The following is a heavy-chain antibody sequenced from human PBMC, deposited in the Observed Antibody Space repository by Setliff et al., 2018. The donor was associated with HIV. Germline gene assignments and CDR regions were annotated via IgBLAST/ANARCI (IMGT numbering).Heavy chain of an antibody. CDR1: GGSISSGSYY. CDR2: IYTSWNT. D-gene: IGHD5-18*01. CDR3: ARGARRCNYGYWFYHGMDV. J-gene: IGHJ6*02. Sequence: SETLSLTCSVSGGSISSGSYYWSWIRQPAGKGPEWIGRIYTSWNTSYNPFLKSRVTISVDTSKNQFSLKLNSVTAADTAVYYCARGARRCNYGYWFYHGMDVWGQGTTVTVSS. V-gene: IGHV4-61*02.